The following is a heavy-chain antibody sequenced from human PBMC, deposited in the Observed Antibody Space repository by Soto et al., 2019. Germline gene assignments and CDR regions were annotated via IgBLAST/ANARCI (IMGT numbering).Heavy chain of an antibody. V-gene: IGHV4-59*01. D-gene: IGHD2-8*01. CDR3: ARVSLGYCTNGVCPDAFDI. Sequence: PSETLSLTCTVSGGSLSTYYWGWIRRPRGKGLAWIGDTYATASTNYNPSLKSRVTISADTSTTQSSLTLSSVTAADTAVYYCARVSLGYCTNGVCPDAFDIWGQGTMVTVSS. CDR2: TYATAST. CDR1: GGSLSTYY. J-gene: IGHJ3*02.